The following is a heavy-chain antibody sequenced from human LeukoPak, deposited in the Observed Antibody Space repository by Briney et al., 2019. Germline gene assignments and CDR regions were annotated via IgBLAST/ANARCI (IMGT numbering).Heavy chain of an antibody. CDR3: AKFLPTHIVVANYYFDY. J-gene: IGHJ4*02. CDR1: GFTFSSYA. V-gene: IGHV3-23*01. Sequence: GGSLRLSCAASGFTFSSYAMSWLRQAPGRGVEGVAAMSGSGGSTYYAESVTGRFTISRDNSKNTLYLQMNSLRAEDTAVYYCAKFLPTHIVVANYYFDYWGQGTLVTVSS. D-gene: IGHD2-21*01. CDR2: MSGSGGST.